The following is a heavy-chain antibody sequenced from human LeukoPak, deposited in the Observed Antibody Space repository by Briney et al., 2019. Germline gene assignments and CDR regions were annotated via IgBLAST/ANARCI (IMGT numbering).Heavy chain of an antibody. CDR3: ARTYYGGDCYYFDY. CDR2: IYTSGST. Sequence: SETLSLTCTVSGGSISSYYWSWIRQPAGKGLEWIGRIYTSGSTNYNPSLKSRVTMSVDTSKNQFSLKLSSVTAADTAVYYCARTYYGGDCYYFDYWGQGTLVTVSS. J-gene: IGHJ4*02. CDR1: GGSISSYY. V-gene: IGHV4-4*07. D-gene: IGHD2-21*02.